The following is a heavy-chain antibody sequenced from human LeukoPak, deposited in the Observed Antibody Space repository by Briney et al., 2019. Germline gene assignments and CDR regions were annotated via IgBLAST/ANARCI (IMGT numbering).Heavy chain of an antibody. D-gene: IGHD1-1*01. CDR1: GFTFSSYA. J-gene: IGHJ4*02. CDR2: ISYDGSNK. CDR3: ARDGRIPFDY. Sequence: GGSLRLSCAASGFTFSSYAMHWVRQAPGKGLEWVAVISYDGSNKYYADSVKGRFTISRDNSKNTLYLQMNSLRAEDTAVYYCARDGRIPFDYWGQGTLVTVSS. V-gene: IGHV3-30-3*01.